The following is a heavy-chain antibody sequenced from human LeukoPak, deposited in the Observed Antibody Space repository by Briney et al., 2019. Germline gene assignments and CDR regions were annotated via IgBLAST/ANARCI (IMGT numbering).Heavy chain of an antibody. J-gene: IGHJ5*02. Sequence: GASVKVSCKASGYTFTSYDINWVRQAPGQGLEWMGRVNPNSGGTNYAQKFQGRVTMTRDTSISTAYMELSRLRSDDTAVYYCAREDDTSWFDPWGQGTLVTVSS. CDR3: AREDDTSWFDP. V-gene: IGHV1-2*06. CDR2: VNPNSGGT. D-gene: IGHD3-22*01. CDR1: GYTFTSYD.